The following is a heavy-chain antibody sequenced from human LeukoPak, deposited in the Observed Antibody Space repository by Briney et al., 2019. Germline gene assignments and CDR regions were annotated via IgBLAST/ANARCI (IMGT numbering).Heavy chain of an antibody. CDR2: INYSGRT. J-gene: IGHJ4*02. V-gene: IGHV4-39*07. CDR1: DDSISNNRYF. D-gene: IGHD1-26*01. Sequence: ASETLSLTCTISDDSISNNRYFWAWFRQPPGKGLEWIGSINYSGRTYYNPSLKGRLTMSVDTAKRQFSLKLIPVTAADTALYYCARDIDDVGALLDFWGQGTLVTVSS. CDR3: ARDIDDVGALLDF.